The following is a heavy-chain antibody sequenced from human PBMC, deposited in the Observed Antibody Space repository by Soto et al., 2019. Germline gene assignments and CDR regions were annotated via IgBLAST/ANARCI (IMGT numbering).Heavy chain of an antibody. V-gene: IGHV3-11*01. D-gene: IGHD6-13*01. Sequence: PGGSLRLSCAASGFTFTDYYMSWIRQAPGKGLEWVSNIGISANTIYYADSVKGRFTLSRDNAKNSLFLQMNSLRAEDTAVYYCARAHRTAGKIDYWGQGTLVTVSS. CDR1: GFTFTDYY. CDR3: ARAHRTAGKIDY. J-gene: IGHJ4*02. CDR2: IGISANTI.